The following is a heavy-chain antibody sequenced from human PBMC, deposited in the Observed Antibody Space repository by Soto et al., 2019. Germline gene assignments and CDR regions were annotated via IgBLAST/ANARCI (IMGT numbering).Heavy chain of an antibody. CDR1: GFSLCAYT. V-gene: IGHV3-21*06. CDR2: ISNSGTYV. CDR3: ATARAQWLEGSRADY. Sequence: KRCCGACGFSLCAYTMNWVRQAQVKGLEWVSSISNSGTYVTYADTVKGRFTISRDNDKNSLFLQMNSLRADDTAVYYCATARAQWLEGSRADYWGQGTMVTVSS. D-gene: IGHD6-19*01. J-gene: IGHJ4*02.